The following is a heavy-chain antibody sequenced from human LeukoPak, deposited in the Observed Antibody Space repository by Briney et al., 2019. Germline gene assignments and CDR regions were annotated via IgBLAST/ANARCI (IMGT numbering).Heavy chain of an antibody. D-gene: IGHD1-26*01. V-gene: IGHV1-2*02. Sequence: GASVKVSCKASGYXFTGYYIHWVRQAPGQGLELMGWINSNSGVTNYAQKFQGRVTMTRDTSISTAYMELSSLRSDDTAVYYCARHVKWELLYWGQGTLVTVSS. J-gene: IGHJ4*02. CDR1: GYXFTGYY. CDR2: INSNSGVT. CDR3: ARHVKWELLY.